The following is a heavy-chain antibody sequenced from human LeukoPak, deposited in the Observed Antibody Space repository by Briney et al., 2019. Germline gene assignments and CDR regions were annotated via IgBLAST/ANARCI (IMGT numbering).Heavy chain of an antibody. CDR1: GGSISSSSYY. CDR3: AREGSYRAFDI. D-gene: IGHD2-15*01. V-gene: IGHV4-39*07. CDR2: IYPSGSN. J-gene: IGHJ3*02. Sequence: PSETLSLTCTVSGGSISSSSYYWGWIRQPPGKGLEWIGRIYPSGSNNYNPSLKSRVTMSVHTSKNQFSLKLSSVTAADTAVYYCAREGSYRAFDIWGQGTMVTVSS.